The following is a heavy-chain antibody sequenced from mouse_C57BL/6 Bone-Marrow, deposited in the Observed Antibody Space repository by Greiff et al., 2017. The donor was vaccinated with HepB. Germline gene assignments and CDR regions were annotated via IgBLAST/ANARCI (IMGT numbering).Heavy chain of an antibody. D-gene: IGHD1-1*01. CDR2: IDPSDSYT. V-gene: IGHV1-50*01. CDR1: GYTFTSYW. Sequence: QVQLQQPGAELVKPGASVKLSCKASGYTFTSYWMQWVKQRPGQGLEWIGEIDPSDSYTNYNQKFKGKATLTVDTSSSTAYMQLSSLTSEDSAVYYCAGESSSYPYWYFDVWGTGTTVTVSS. J-gene: IGHJ1*03. CDR3: AGESSSYPYWYFDV.